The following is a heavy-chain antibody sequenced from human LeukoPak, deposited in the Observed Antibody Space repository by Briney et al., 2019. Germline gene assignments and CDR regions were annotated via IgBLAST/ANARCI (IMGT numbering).Heavy chain of an antibody. Sequence: SETLSLTCGVSGYSVSSGYFWAWIRQSPGKGLEWIGNIYHSGITYFNPSLKSRVTMSVDTSKNQFSLKLSSVTGADTALYYCAGGPIYSNRPVFDYWGQGTLVTVSS. CDR3: AGGPIYSNRPVFDY. CDR1: GYSVSSGYF. V-gene: IGHV4-38-2*01. D-gene: IGHD4-11*01. CDR2: IYHSGIT. J-gene: IGHJ4*02.